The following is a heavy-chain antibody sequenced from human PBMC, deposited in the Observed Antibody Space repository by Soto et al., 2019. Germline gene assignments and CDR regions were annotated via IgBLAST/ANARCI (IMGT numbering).Heavy chain of an antibody. Sequence: QVHLQESGPGLVKPSETLSLTCSVSGDSINSYYWNWIRQPPGKGLEWIGYIYYTGNTNYNPSLKSRVIISLDISKNQFSLSLSSVTAADTAVYYCARSGNNWFDPWGQGTLVTVSS. CDR2: IYYTGNT. J-gene: IGHJ5*02. V-gene: IGHV4-59*01. CDR1: GDSINSYY. CDR3: ARSGNNWFDP.